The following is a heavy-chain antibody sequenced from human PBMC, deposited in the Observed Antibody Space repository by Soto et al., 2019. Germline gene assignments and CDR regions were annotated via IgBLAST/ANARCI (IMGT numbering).Heavy chain of an antibody. D-gene: IGHD2-2*01. Sequence: ASVKVSCKASGYTFTSYAMHWVRQAPGQRLEWMGWINAGNGNTKYSQKFQGRVTITRDTSASTAYMELSSLRSEDTAVYYCARESVVVPAVFHLWGQGSLVTVSS. J-gene: IGHJ4*02. CDR3: ARESVVVPAVFHL. CDR2: INAGNGNT. CDR1: GYTFTSYA. V-gene: IGHV1-3*01.